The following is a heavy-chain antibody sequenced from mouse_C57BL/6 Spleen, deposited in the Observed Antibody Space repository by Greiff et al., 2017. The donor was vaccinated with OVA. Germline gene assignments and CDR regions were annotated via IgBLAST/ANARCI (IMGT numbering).Heavy chain of an antibody. Sequence: QVQLQQSGAELVKPGASVKMSCKASGYTFTSYWITWVKQRPGQGLEWIGDIYPGSGSTNYNEKFKSKATLTVDTSSSTAYMQLSSLTSEDSAVYYCARITTVPRAMDYWGQGTSVTVSS. J-gene: IGHJ4*01. D-gene: IGHD1-1*01. CDR3: ARITTVPRAMDY. CDR1: GYTFTSYW. CDR2: IYPGSGST. V-gene: IGHV1-55*01.